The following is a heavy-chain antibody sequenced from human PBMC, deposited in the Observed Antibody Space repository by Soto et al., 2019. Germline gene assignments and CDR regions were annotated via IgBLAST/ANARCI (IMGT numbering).Heavy chain of an antibody. CDR3: VRVAGGYYGSGSFGFDY. Sequence: EVQLVESGGGLVQSGGSLRLSCAASGFTFSNYWMTWVRQAPGKGLEWVANIKQDASEKYYVDSVKGRFTISRDNAKNXXYLQMNSLRAEDTAVYYCVRVAGGYYGSGSFGFDYWGQGTLVTVSS. V-gene: IGHV3-7*01. CDR2: IKQDASEK. D-gene: IGHD3-10*01. CDR1: GFTFSNYW. J-gene: IGHJ4*02.